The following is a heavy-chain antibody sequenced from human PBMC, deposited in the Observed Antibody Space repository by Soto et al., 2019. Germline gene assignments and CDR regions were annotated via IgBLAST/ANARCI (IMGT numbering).Heavy chain of an antibody. D-gene: IGHD6-19*01. CDR2: ISAYNGNT. Sequence: QVQLVQSGAEVKKPGASVKVSCKASGYTVTSYGISWVRQAPGQGLEWMGWISAYNGNTNYAQKLQGRDTMTTETSTSTACNELMSLRSDETAVYYCERAVGYYYGMDVWGQGTTVTVSS. J-gene: IGHJ6*02. V-gene: IGHV1-18*01. CDR3: ERAVGYYYGMDV. CDR1: GYTVTSYG.